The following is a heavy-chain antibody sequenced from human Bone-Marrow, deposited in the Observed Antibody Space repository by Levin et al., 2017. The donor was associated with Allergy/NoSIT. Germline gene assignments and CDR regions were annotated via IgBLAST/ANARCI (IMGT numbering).Heavy chain of an antibody. J-gene: IGHJ4*02. D-gene: IGHD2-2*02. Sequence: LSLPCAASGFSFTSSDMNWVRQAPRKGLEWVSFISSTGRYIYYADSVKGRFTISRDNSKNSLHLQMNSLGAEDTALYYCARDYTSSGDSWGQGTLVTVSS. CDR2: ISSTGRYI. V-gene: IGHV3-21*01. CDR1: GFSFTSSD. CDR3: ARDYTSSGDS.